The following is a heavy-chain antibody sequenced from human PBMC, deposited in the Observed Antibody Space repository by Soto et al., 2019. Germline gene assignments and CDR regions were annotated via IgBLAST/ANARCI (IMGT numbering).Heavy chain of an antibody. CDR1: GFAFSSYE. J-gene: IGHJ6*02. Sequence: GGSLRLSCAGSGFAFSSYEMTWVRHAPGKGLEWVSDIDKYGNKIYYVDSVKGRFTISRDNARNSLFLQMHILRADDTALYYCARSGYYVNYYGMDVWGQGTTVTVSS. V-gene: IGHV3-48*03. D-gene: IGHD3-3*01. CDR3: ARSGYYVNYYGMDV. CDR2: IDKYGNKI.